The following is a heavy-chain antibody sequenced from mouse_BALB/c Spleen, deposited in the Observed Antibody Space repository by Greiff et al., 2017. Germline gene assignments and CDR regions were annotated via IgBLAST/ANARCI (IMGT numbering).Heavy chain of an antibody. Sequence: EVQLVESGGGLVKPGGSLKLSCAASGFAFSSYDMSWVRQTPEKRLEWVAYISSGGGSTYYPDTVKGRFTISRDNAKNTLYLQMSSLKSEDTAMYYCARGRNDYDVIDYWGQGTTLTVSS. CDR2: ISSGGGST. V-gene: IGHV5-12-1*01. CDR3: ARGRNDYDVIDY. CDR1: GFAFSSYD. J-gene: IGHJ2*01. D-gene: IGHD2-4*01.